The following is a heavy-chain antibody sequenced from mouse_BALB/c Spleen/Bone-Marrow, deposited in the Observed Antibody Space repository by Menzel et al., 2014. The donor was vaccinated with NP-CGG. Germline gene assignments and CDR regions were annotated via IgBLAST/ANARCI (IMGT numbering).Heavy chain of an antibody. CDR2: IWSDGST. CDR3: ARNPYGNYAMDY. V-gene: IGHV2-6*02. D-gene: IGHD2-10*02. CDR1: GFSLTTYG. Sequence: QVQLKQSGPGLVAPSQSLSIPCTVSGFSLTTYGVHWVRQPPGKGLEWLVVIWSDGSTTYNSALKSRLSISKDNSKSQVFLKMNSLQTDDTAMYYCARNPYGNYAMDYWGQGTSVTVSS. J-gene: IGHJ4*01.